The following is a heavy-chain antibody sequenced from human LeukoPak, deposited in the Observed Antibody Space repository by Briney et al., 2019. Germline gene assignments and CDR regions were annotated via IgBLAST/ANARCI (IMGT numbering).Heavy chain of an antibody. J-gene: IGHJ4*02. V-gene: IGHV1-18*01. Sequence: ASVKVSCKASGYTFTSYGISWVRQAPGQGLEWMGWISAYNGNTNYAQKFQGRVTVTMDTSTRTVYLELSRLRSEGTAVYYCAKGDLLTGYSAPVGDYWGQGTLATVSS. CDR3: AKGDLLTGYSAPVGDY. D-gene: IGHD3-9*01. CDR1: GYTFTSYG. CDR2: ISAYNGNT.